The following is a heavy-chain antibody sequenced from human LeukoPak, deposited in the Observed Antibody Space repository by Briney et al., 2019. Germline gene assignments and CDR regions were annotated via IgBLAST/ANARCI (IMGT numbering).Heavy chain of an antibody. V-gene: IGHV3-30*02. CDR3: AKDLNSSWSTSGYFQN. CDR2: IRSDGSNK. D-gene: IGHD6-13*01. CDR1: GFTFSSYG. J-gene: IGHJ1*01. Sequence: PGGSLRLSCAASGFTFSSYGMHWARQAPGTGLEWVAFIRSDGSNKNYADSVKGRFTISRDNSKNTLYLQMNSLRAEDTAVYYCAKDLNSSWSTSGYFQNWGQGTLVTVSS.